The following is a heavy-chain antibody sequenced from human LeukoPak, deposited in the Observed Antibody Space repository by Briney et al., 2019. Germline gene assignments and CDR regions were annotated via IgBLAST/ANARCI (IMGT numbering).Heavy chain of an antibody. J-gene: IGHJ6*02. D-gene: IGHD2-21*02. CDR3: ASPVVTAIPGVYGMDV. Sequence: RGSLRLSCAASGFTVTSNYMSWGRQAPGKGLERVSVIYSGGSTYYADPVKGRFTISRDNSKNTPYLQMNSLRAEDTAVYYCASPVVTAIPGVYGMDVWGQGATVTVSS. CDR2: IYSGGST. CDR1: GFTVTSNY. V-gene: IGHV3-66*02.